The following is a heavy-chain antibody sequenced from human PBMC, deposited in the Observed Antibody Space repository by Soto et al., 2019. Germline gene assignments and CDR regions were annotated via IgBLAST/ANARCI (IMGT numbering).Heavy chain of an antibody. CDR2: IYWDDDK. D-gene: IGHD3-9*01. Sequence: QITLKESGPTLVKPTQTLTLTCTFSGFSLSTSGVGVGWIRQPPGKALEWLALIYWDDDKRYSPSLKSRLTITKDTSKNQVVLTMTNMDPVDTATYYCAHRPNVYYDILTGYPANWFDPWGQGTLVTVSS. CDR3: AHRPNVYYDILTGYPANWFDP. V-gene: IGHV2-5*02. CDR1: GFSLSTSGVG. J-gene: IGHJ5*02.